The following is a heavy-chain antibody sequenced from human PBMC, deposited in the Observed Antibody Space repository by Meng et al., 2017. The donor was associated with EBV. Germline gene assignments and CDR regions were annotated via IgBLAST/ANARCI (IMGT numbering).Heavy chain of an antibody. CDR1: GGPFRYYA. CDR2: FLPRLGAP. J-gene: IGHJ4*02. V-gene: IGHV1-69*01. Sequence: QEQLVQSAAEVKKPGSSVKVSCKTSGGPFRYYAISWVRQAPGQGLEWLGGFLPRLGAPNYAQKFHGRVKITADESTSTHYMDLSSLRSEDTAIYYCASESGRGYTPDYWGQGTLVTVSS. D-gene: IGHD3-10*01. CDR3: ASESGRGYTPDY.